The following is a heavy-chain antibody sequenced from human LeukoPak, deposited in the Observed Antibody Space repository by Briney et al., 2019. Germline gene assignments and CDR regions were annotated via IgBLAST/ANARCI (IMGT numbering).Heavy chain of an antibody. CDR3: ARDQGNYGRLEGWFDP. Sequence: PSGTLSLTCAVSGGSISSSNWWSWVRQPPGKGPEWIGEIYHSGSTNYNPSLKSRVTISVDKSKNQFSLKLSSVTAADTAVYYCARDQGNYGRLEGWFDPWGQGTLVTVSS. J-gene: IGHJ5*02. CDR1: GGSISSSNW. V-gene: IGHV4-4*02. CDR2: IYHSGST. D-gene: IGHD1-7*01.